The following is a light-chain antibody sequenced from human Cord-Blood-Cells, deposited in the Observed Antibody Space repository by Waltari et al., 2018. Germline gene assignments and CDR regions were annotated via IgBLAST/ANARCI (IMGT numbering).Light chain of an antibody. Sequence: QSVLTQPPSASGTPGQRVTISCSGSSSNIGSNTVNWYQQRPGTAPKLLIYSNNQRPSGVPDRFSGSKSGTSASLAIRGLQSEDEADYYCAAWDDSLNGWVVGGGTKLTVL. CDR3: AAWDDSLNGWV. CDR1: SSNIGSNT. J-gene: IGLJ3*02. V-gene: IGLV1-44*01. CDR2: SNN.